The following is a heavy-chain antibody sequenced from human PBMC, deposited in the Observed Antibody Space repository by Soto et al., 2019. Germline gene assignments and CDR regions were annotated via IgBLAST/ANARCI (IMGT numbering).Heavy chain of an antibody. CDR1: GFTFSSYA. J-gene: IGHJ3*02. CDR2: VSYDGSNK. D-gene: IGHD2-2*01. Sequence: QVQLVESGGGVVQPGRSLRLSCAASGFTFSSYAVLWVRQAPGKGLEWVAVVSYDGSNKYYADSVKGRFTISRDNSKNTLYLQMNSLRAEDTAVYYCARDYGGQVLWTNAFDIWGQGTMVTASS. V-gene: IGHV3-30-3*01. CDR3: ARDYGGQVLWTNAFDI.